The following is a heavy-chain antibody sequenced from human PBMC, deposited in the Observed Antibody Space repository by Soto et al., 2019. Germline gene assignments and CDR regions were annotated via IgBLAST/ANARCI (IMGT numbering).Heavy chain of an antibody. V-gene: IGHV1-69*12. CDR2: IIPIFGTA. CDR3: ARGNHRWLQLWYFDL. J-gene: IGHJ2*01. Sequence: QVQLVQSGAEVKKPGSSVTVSCKASGGTFSSSTISWVRQAPGHGLEGMGWIIPIFGTANYAQKFQGRVTITADESTSTAYREWSSLRSEDTAVYYCARGNHRWLQLWYFDLWGRGTLVTVSS. CDR1: GGTFSSST. D-gene: IGHD5-12*01.